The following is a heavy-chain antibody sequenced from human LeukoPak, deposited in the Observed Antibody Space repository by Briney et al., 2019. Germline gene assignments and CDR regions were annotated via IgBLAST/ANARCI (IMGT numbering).Heavy chain of an antibody. J-gene: IGHJ4*02. V-gene: IGHV4-39*01. CDR2: IYYGGST. CDR3: ASSRSGYYYIFDY. D-gene: IGHD3-22*01. Sequence: PGGSLRLSCAASGFTFSSYAMTWVRQPPGKGLEWIGSIYYGGSTYYNPSLKSRVTISVDTSKSQFPLKLTSVTAADTAVYYCASSRSGYYYIFDYWGQGTLVTVSS. CDR1: GFTFSSYA.